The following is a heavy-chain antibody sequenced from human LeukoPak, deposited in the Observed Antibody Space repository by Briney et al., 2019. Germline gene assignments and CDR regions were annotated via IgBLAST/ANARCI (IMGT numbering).Heavy chain of an antibody. CDR1: VDSVSSNSAA. CDR2: TYYRSKWHN. Sequence: SHTLSPTRVISVDSVSSNSAAWNSSRQSPSRGLECLGRTYYRSKWHNEYAVSVKSRITLNPDTSKNQFFLQLNSVTPEDTAVYYCARETSHFDCWLQGTLVTVPS. CDR3: ARETSHFDC. J-gene: IGHJ4*02. V-gene: IGHV6-1*01.